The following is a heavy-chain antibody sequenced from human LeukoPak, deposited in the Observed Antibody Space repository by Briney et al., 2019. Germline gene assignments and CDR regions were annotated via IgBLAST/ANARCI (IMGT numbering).Heavy chain of an antibody. D-gene: IGHD6-19*01. CDR2: ISGSGGST. Sequence: PGGSLRLSCAASGFTFSSYAMSWVRQAPGKGLEWVSAISGSGGSTYYADSVKGRFTISRDNSKNTLYLQMNSLRAEDTAVYYCAKDATEGLAVAGGWFDYWGQGTLVTVSS. J-gene: IGHJ4*02. CDR3: AKDATEGLAVAGGWFDY. CDR1: GFTFSSYA. V-gene: IGHV3-23*01.